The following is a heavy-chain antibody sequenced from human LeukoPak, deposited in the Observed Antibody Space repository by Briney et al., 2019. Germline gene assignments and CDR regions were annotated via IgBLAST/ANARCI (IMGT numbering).Heavy chain of an antibody. J-gene: IGHJ6*03. D-gene: IGHD3-3*02. Sequence: ASVKVSCKASGYTFTGYYMHWVRQAPGQGLEWMGWINPNSGGTNYAQKFQGRVTMTRNTSISTAYMELSSLRSEDTAVYYCARGRLARGSKKTKTDYYYMDVWGKGTTVTISS. CDR2: INPNSGGT. V-gene: IGHV1-2*02. CDR1: GYTFTGYY. CDR3: ARGRLARGSKKTKTDYYYMDV.